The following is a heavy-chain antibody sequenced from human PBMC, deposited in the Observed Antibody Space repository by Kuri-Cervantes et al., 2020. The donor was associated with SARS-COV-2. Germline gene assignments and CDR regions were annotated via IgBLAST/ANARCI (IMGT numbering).Heavy chain of an antibody. CDR3: TTDQGPQGGGFDY. V-gene: IGHV3-30*03. Sequence: GESLKISCAASGFTFSSYGMHWVRQAPGKGLEWVAVISYDGSNKYYADSVKGRFTISRDNSKNTLYLQMNSLKTEDTAVYYCTTDQGPQGGGFDYWGQGTLVTVSS. J-gene: IGHJ4*02. D-gene: IGHD3-16*01. CDR2: ISYDGSNK. CDR1: GFTFSSYG.